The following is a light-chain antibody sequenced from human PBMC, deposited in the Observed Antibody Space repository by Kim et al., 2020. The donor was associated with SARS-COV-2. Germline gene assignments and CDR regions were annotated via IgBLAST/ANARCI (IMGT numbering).Light chain of an antibody. CDR1: GSNVGSNV. CDR3: ATWDSSLTSYV. Sequence: GQKVSISCPGTGSNVGSNVCSCYKQSPGAAPKPLIYDNDKRPSGIPDRFSGSKSGTSGTLGITGLQTGDEAEYYCATWDSSLTSYVFGSGTKVTVL. V-gene: IGLV1-51*01. J-gene: IGLJ1*01. CDR2: DND.